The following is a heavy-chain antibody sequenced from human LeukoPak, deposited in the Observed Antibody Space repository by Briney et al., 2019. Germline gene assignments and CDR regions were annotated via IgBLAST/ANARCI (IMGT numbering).Heavy chain of an antibody. CDR1: GGSITRYY. D-gene: IGHD3-10*01. CDR3: ARGRFGDPVPWFDP. CDR2: IYYSGST. J-gene: IGHJ5*02. Sequence: AETLSLTYTVAGGSITRYYGSWIRQPPGKGLGWIGFIYYSGSTHYTPSLRSRVTTSVDTSQNQFSLWLSSVSAADTAVYYSARGRFGDPVPWFDPWGQGTLVTVSS. V-gene: IGHV4-59*01.